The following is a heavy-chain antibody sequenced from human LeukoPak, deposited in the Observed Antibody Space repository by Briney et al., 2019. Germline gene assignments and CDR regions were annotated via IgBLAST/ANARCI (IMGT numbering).Heavy chain of an antibody. CDR2: ISSGATYE. J-gene: IGHJ6*03. D-gene: IGHD6-19*01. CDR1: GFSFSTYA. Sequence: PGRSLRLSCAASGFSFSTYAMHWVRQAPGKGLEWVSLISSGATYEYYADSVKGRFTISRDNSKNTLYLQLNSLRAEDTAVYYCAKGNGWQNYYMDVWGKGTTVTVSS. CDR3: AKGNGWQNYYMDV. V-gene: IGHV3-30*01.